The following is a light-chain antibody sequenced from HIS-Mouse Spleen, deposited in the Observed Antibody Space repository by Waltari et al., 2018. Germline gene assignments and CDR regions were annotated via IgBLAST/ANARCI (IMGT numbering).Light chain of an antibody. Sequence: DIQLTQSPSFLSASVRDRVTITCRASQGISSYLAWYQQKPGKAPKLLIYAASTLQSGVPSRFSGSGSGTEFTLTISSLQPEDFATYYCQQLNSDPPTFGQGTKVEIK. CDR2: AAS. J-gene: IGKJ1*01. CDR1: QGISSY. CDR3: QQLNSDPPT. V-gene: IGKV1-9*01.